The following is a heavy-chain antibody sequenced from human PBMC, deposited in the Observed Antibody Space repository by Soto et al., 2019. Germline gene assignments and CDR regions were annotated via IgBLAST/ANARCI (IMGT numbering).Heavy chain of an antibody. Sequence: PGGSLRLSCAASGFTFSSYWMSWVRQAPGKGLEWVANIKQDGSEKYYVDSVKGRFTISRDNAKNSLYLQMNSLRAEDTAVYYCAREDCSGGSCYFYWGQGTLVTVSS. V-gene: IGHV3-7*01. CDR1: GFTFSSYW. CDR2: IKQDGSEK. D-gene: IGHD2-15*01. CDR3: AREDCSGGSCYFY. J-gene: IGHJ4*02.